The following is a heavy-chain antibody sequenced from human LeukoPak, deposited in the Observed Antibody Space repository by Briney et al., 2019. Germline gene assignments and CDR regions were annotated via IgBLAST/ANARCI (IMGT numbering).Heavy chain of an antibody. CDR1: GYTFTSYY. CDR2: INPSGGST. Sequence: ASVKVSCKASGYTFTSYYMHWVRQAPGQGLEWMGIINPSGGSTSYAQKFQGRVTMTRDTSTSTVYMELSSLRSEDTAVYYCARDGNYDFWSGDTTGLYYYMDVWGKGTTVTVSS. CDR3: ARDGNYDFWSGDTTGLYYYMDV. D-gene: IGHD3-3*01. V-gene: IGHV1-46*01. J-gene: IGHJ6*03.